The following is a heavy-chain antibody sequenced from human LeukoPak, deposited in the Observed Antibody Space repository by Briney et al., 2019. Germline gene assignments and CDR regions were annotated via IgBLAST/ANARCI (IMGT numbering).Heavy chain of an antibody. CDR1: GGSFSGYY. CDR3: ARGRGVAARPNDAFDI. Sequence: PSETLSLTCAVYGGSFSGYYWSWIRQPPGKGLEWIGEINHSGSTNYNPSLKSRVSISEDTSKNQFSLKLSSVTAADTAVYYCARGRGVAARPNDAFDIWSQGTMVTVSS. J-gene: IGHJ3*02. V-gene: IGHV4-34*01. D-gene: IGHD6-6*01. CDR2: INHSGST.